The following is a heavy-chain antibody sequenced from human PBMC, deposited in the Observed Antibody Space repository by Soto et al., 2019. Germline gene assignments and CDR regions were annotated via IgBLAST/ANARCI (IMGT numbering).Heavy chain of an antibody. CDR3: TTVAFDFWTVGYYMDV. CDR1: GFTFSNTW. Sequence: PGGSLRLSCVASGFTFSNTWMSWVRQAPGKGLEWVGRIKSKTDGGTTDYAAPVKGRFTISRDDLKNTLYLQMNSLKTEDTAVYYCTTVAFDFWTVGYYMDVWGKGTTVTVSS. CDR2: IKSKTDGGTT. J-gene: IGHJ6*03. D-gene: IGHD3-3*01. V-gene: IGHV3-15*01.